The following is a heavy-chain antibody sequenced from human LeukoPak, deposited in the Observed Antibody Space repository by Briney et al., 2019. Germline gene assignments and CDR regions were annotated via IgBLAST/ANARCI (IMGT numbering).Heavy chain of an antibody. CDR3: ARVTGYSIGPDAFDI. V-gene: IGHV1-18*01. D-gene: IGHD3-9*01. Sequence: GASVKVSCKASGGTFSSYAISWVRQAPGQGLEWMGWISAYNGNTNCAQKLQGRVTMTTDTSTSTAYMELRSLRSDDTAVYYCARVTGYSIGPDAFDIWGQGTMVTVSS. J-gene: IGHJ3*02. CDR2: ISAYNGNT. CDR1: GGTFSSYA.